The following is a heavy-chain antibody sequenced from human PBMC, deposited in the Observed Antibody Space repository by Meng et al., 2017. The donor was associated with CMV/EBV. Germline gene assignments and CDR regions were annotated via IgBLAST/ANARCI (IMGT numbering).Heavy chain of an antibody. V-gene: IGHV3-7*01. CDR3: AKFLTDSPDDAFDI. CDR1: GFTFSSYW. CDR2: IKQDGSEK. Sequence: GGSLRLSCAASGFTFSSYWMSWVRQAPGKGLEWVANIKQDGSEKYYVDSVKGRFTISRDNAKNSLYLQMNSLRAEDTAVYYCAKFLTDSPDDAFDIWGQGTMVTVSS. J-gene: IGHJ3*02. D-gene: IGHD3-9*01.